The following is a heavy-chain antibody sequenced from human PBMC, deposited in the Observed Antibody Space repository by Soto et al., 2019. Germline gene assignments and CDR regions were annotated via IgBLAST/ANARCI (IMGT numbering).Heavy chain of an antibody. Sequence: ETLSLTCTVSGGSISSYYWSWIRQPPGKGLEWIGYIYYSGSTNYNPSLKSRVTISVDTSKNQFSLKLSSVTAADTAVYYCARDGSGYYGSGSDYYYGMDVWGQGTTVTVSS. CDR2: IYYSGST. D-gene: IGHD3-10*01. V-gene: IGHV4-59*01. CDR1: GGSISSYY. J-gene: IGHJ6*02. CDR3: ARDGSGYYGSGSDYYYGMDV.